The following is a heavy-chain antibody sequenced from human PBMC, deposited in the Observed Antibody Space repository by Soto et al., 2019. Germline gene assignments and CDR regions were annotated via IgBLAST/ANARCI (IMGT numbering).Heavy chain of an antibody. J-gene: IGHJ4*02. CDR2: IRYDGSNK. CDR1: GFTFSSYG. Sequence: PGGSLRLSCAASGFTFSSYGMHWVRQAPGKGLEWVAVIRYDGSNKYYADPVKGRFTISRDNSKSTLYLQMNSLRAEDTAVYYCARDNDSSGYYKFDDWGQGTLVTVSS. V-gene: IGHV3-33*01. CDR3: ARDNDSSGYYKFDD. D-gene: IGHD3-22*01.